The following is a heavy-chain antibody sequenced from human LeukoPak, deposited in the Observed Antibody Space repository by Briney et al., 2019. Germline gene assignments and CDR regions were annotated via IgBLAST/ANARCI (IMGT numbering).Heavy chain of an antibody. D-gene: IGHD5-24*01. CDR3: ANSRRWLQCPPFDY. CDR1: GGSFTGYY. V-gene: IGHV4-34*01. Sequence: SETLSLTCALYGGSFTGYYWRWIRQPPGKGLEWIGEINHSGSTKYNPSLKSRVTISVDTSKNQFSLNLTSVTAADTAVYYCANSRRWLQCPPFDYWGQGTLVTVSS. CDR2: INHSGST. J-gene: IGHJ4*02.